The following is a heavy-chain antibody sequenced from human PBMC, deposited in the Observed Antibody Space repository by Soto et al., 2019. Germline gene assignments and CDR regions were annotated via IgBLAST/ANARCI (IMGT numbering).Heavy chain of an antibody. CDR2: INPNNGVT. V-gene: IGHV1-2*02. D-gene: IGHD6-19*01. J-gene: IGHJ4*02. Sequence: GASVKVSCNASGYMFTGFYLNWVRQAPGQGLEWMGWINPNNGVTTYAKNFQGRVTMTRDSSISTAYMELSSLRSDDTAVYFCAAAAIPVAGRHPDFWGQGTVVTVSS. CDR1: GYMFTGFY. CDR3: AAAAIPVAGRHPDF.